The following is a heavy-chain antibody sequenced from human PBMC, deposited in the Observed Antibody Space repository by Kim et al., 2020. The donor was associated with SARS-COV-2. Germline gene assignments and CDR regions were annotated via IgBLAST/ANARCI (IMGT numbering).Heavy chain of an antibody. CDR1: GFTFSDYY. Sequence: GGSLRLSCAASGFTFSDYYMSWIRQAPGKGLEWVSCISSSSSYTNYADSVKGRFTISRDNAKNSLYLQMNSLRAEDTAVYYCARLVMRGDGSGSRLHLRWFAPWGQGTLVTVSS. V-gene: IGHV3-11*06. CDR2: ISSSSSYT. CDR3: ARLVMRGDGSGSRLHLRWFAP. J-gene: IGHJ5*02. D-gene: IGHD3-10*01.